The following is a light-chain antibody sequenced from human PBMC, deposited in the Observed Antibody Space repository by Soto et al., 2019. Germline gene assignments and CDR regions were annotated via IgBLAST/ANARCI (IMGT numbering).Light chain of an antibody. CDR2: SNN. J-gene: IGLJ1*01. CDR3: AAWDDTLNGLYV. Sequence: QSALTQPPSASGTPGQRVTISCSGSSSNIGSNTVSWYQHLPGTAPKLLIYSNNQRPSGVPDRFSGSKSGTSASLAISGLQSEDGADYYCAAWDDTLNGLYVFGTGTKVTVL. CDR1: SSNIGSNT. V-gene: IGLV1-44*01.